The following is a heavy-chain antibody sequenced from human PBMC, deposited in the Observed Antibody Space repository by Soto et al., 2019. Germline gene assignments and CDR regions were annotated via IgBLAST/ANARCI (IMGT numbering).Heavy chain of an antibody. V-gene: IGHV3-23*01. CDR1: GFTFNNYA. D-gene: IGHD3-10*01. CDR3: AKGRCGSGSLTPRVDF. J-gene: IGHJ4*02. Sequence: EVQLLESGGGLVQPGGSLRLSCAASGFTFNNYAMTWVRQAPGKGLEWVSAISGGGDTTSYADSVKGRFTVSRDGSKNTLYLQTSIVRAEDTALYYCAKGRCGSGSLTPRVDFWGQGTLVTVSS. CDR2: ISGGGDTT.